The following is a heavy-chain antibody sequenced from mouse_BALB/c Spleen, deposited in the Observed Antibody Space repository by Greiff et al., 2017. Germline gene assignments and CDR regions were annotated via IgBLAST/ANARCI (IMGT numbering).Heavy chain of an antibody. D-gene: IGHD2-3*01. CDR3: ARSLYDGYSLDAMDY. CDR1: GYTFTSYV. Sequence: VQLQQSGPELVKPGASVKMSCKASGYTFTSYVMHWVKQKPGQGLEWIGYINPYNDGTKYNEKFKGKATLTSDKSSSTAYMELSSLTSEDSAVYYCARSLYDGYSLDAMDYGGQGTSVTVSS. CDR2: INPYNDGT. V-gene: IGHV1-14*01. J-gene: IGHJ4*01.